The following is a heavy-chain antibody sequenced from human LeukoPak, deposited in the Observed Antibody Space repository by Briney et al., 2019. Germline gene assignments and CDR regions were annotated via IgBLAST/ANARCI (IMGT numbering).Heavy chain of an antibody. D-gene: IGHD6-13*01. V-gene: IGHV3-13*01. J-gene: IGHJ2*01. CDR1: GFTVSSNS. Sequence: PGGSLRLSCTVSGFTVSSNSMSWVRQATGKGLEWVSGIGTAGEIYYPGSVKGRFTISRENAKNSLYLQMNSLRAGDTAVYYCARAGYSSSWYSRYFDLWGRGTLVTVSS. CDR3: ARAGYSSSWYSRYFDL. CDR2: IGTAGEI.